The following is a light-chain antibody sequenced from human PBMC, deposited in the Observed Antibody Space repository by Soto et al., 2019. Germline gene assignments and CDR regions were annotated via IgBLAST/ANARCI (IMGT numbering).Light chain of an antibody. CDR3: QQYGSSPS. V-gene: IGKV3D-20*01. J-gene: IGKJ1*01. CDR2: DTS. Sequence: DIVLTQSPATLSLSPGERATLYCGASQRVSGGFLAWYQQKPGLAPRLILYDTSFRATGIPDRFSGSGSGTYFTLTISRLDPEYFAVYYCQQYGSSPSFGQGTKVEIK. CDR1: QRVSGGF.